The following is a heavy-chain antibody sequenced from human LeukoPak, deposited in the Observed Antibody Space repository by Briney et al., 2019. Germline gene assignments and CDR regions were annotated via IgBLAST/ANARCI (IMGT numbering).Heavy chain of an antibody. CDR1: GYSFTSYW. CDR2: IYPGDSDT. CDR3: ARLLTTYFDF. V-gene: IGHV5-51*01. D-gene: IGHD4/OR15-4a*01. J-gene: IGHJ4*02. Sequence: GESLKISCKGSGYSFTSYWIGWVRQMPGKGLEWMGIIYPGDSDTIYSPSFQGHVTISVDRSINTAYLQWSSLNVSDTAMYYCARLLTTYFDFWGQGTLVTVS.